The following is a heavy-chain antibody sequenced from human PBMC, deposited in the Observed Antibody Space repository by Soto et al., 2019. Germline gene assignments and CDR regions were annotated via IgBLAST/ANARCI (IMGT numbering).Heavy chain of an antibody. CDR3: ARVAADYDILNGYYPSSGMDV. CDR1: GYTFTSYG. Sequence: GASVKVSCKASGYTFTSYGVSWVRQAPGQGLEWMGWISAYNGNTNYAQKLQGRVTMTTDTSTSTAYMELRSLRSDDTAVYYCARVAADYDILNGYYPSSGMDVWGQGTTVTVSS. J-gene: IGHJ6*02. CDR2: ISAYNGNT. V-gene: IGHV1-18*04. D-gene: IGHD3-9*01.